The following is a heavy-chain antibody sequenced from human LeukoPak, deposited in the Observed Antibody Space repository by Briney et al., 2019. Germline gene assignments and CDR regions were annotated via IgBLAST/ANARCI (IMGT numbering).Heavy chain of an antibody. J-gene: IGHJ6*02. CDR1: GGTFSSYA. V-gene: IGHV1-69*13. CDR3: ARVQVLELPYYYGMDV. Sequence: PVKVSCKASGGTFSSYAISWVRQAPGQGLEWMGGIIPIFGTANYAQKFQGRVTITADESTSTAYMELSSLRSEDTAVYYCARVQVLELPYYYGMDVWGQGTTVTVSS. CDR2: IIPIFGTA. D-gene: IGHD1-7*01.